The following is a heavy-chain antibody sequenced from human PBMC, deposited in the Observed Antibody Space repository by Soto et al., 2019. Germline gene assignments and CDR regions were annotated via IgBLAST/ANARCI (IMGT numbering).Heavy chain of an antibody. J-gene: IGHJ4*02. CDR3: ARDLSILDYYGSGSRDY. Sequence: EVQLVESGGGLVQPGGSLRLSCAASGFTFSSYSMNWVRQAPGKGLEWVSYISSSSSTIYYADSVKGRFTISRDNAKNSLYLQMNSLRDEDTAVYYCARDLSILDYYGSGSRDYWGQGTLVTVSS. CDR2: ISSSSSTI. CDR1: GFTFSSYS. V-gene: IGHV3-48*02. D-gene: IGHD3-10*01.